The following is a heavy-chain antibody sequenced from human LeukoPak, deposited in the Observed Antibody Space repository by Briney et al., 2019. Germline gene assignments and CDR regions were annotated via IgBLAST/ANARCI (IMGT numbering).Heavy chain of an antibody. J-gene: IGHJ4*02. CDR2: IRGSGVST. CDR1: GFTFTSYA. D-gene: IGHD6-13*01. Sequence: AGGSLSLSCAASGFTFTSYAMTWVRQAPGKGLEWVSAIRGSGVSTFYADSVKGRFTISRDNSKNTLYLQLNSLRAEDTAIYYCAKDPIAAAGNYFDYWGEGTLVTVSS. V-gene: IGHV3-23*01. CDR3: AKDPIAAAGNYFDY.